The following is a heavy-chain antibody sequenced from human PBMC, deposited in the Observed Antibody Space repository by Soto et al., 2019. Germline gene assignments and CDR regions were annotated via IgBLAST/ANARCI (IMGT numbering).Heavy chain of an antibody. CDR1: TFTFSTYA. CDR2: ISDSGRST. CDR3: AKGTANDPRVYDY. Sequence: EVQLLESGGGLVQPGGSLRLSCAASTFTFSTYAMGWVRQAPGKGLEWVSSISDSGRSTYYADSVKGRFTISRDNSKNTLYLQMNSLRAEDTAVSYCAKGTANDPRVYDYWGQGTLVTVSS. V-gene: IGHV3-23*01. J-gene: IGHJ4*02. D-gene: IGHD1-1*01.